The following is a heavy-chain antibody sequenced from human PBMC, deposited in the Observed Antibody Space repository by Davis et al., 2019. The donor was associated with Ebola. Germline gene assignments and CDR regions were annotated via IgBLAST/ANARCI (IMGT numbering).Heavy chain of an antibody. J-gene: IGHJ6*03. V-gene: IGHV4-39*07. CDR3: AKGAPIPTPSFAYMDV. CDR1: GCSISSSSYY. CDR2: IYYSGST. Sequence: PSETLSLPCTVSGCSISSSSYYWGWIRQPPGKGLEWIGIIYYSGSTYYNPSLKSRVTISVDTSKNQFSLKLSSVTAADTAVYYCAKGAPIPTPSFAYMDVWGKGTTVTVSS.